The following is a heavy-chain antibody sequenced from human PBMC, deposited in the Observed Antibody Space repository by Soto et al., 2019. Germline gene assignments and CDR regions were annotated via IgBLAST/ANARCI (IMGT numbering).Heavy chain of an antibody. CDR1: GGTFSSYA. J-gene: IGHJ6*02. CDR3: AFARDPFDGDSNPYYYYGMDV. Sequence: QVQLVQSGAEVKKPGSSVNVSCKASGGTFSSYAISWVRQAPGQGLEWMGGIIPIFGTANYAQKFQGRVTITADESTSTAYMELSSLRSEDTAVYYCAFARDPFDGDSNPYYYYGMDVWGQGTTVTVSS. CDR2: IIPIFGTA. D-gene: IGHD4-17*01. V-gene: IGHV1-69*01.